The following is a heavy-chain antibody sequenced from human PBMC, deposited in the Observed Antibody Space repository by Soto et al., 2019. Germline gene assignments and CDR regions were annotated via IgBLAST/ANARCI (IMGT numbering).Heavy chain of an antibody. CDR2: INPNSGGT. CDR3: ASQTPRYYHFWSGYAHEYYCYSLDV. D-gene: IGHD3-3*01. J-gene: IGHJ6*02. CDR1: GYTFTGYY. V-gene: IGHV1-2*02. Sequence: ASVKVSCKASGYTFTGYYMHWVRQAPGQGLEWMGWINPNSGGTNYAQKFQGRVTMTRDTSISTAYMELSRLRSDDTAVYYCASQTPRYYHFWSGYAHEYYCYSLDVWGRGTTVTVSS.